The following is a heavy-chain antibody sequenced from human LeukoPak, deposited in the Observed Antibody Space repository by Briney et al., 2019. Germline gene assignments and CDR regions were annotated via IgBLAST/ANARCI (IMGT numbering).Heavy chain of an antibody. J-gene: IGHJ5*02. CDR3: ARARLTVTTSGSGPDWFDP. V-gene: IGHV4-59*01. D-gene: IGHD4-17*01. Sequence: SETLYLTCTVSGGSISSYYWSWIRQPPGKGLEWIGYIYYSGSTNYNPSLKSRVTISVDTSKNQFSLKLSSVTAADTAVYYCARARLTVTTSGSGPDWFDPWGQGTLVTVSS. CDR2: IYYSGST. CDR1: GGSISSYY.